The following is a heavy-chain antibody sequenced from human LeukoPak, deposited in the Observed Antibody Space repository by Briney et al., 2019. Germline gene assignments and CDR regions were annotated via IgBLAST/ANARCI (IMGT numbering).Heavy chain of an antibody. J-gene: IGHJ4*02. Sequence: GASVKVSCKASGYTFTGYYMHWVRQAPGQGLEWMGWINLNSGGTNYAQKFQGRVTMTRDTSISTAYMELSRLRSDDTAVYYCARDEVDYYDSSGYSPDYWGQGTLVTVSS. CDR1: GYTFTGYY. D-gene: IGHD3-22*01. CDR3: ARDEVDYYDSSGYSPDY. CDR2: INLNSGGT. V-gene: IGHV1-2*02.